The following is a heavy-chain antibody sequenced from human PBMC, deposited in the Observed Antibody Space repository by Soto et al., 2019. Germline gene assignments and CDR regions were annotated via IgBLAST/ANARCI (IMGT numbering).Heavy chain of an antibody. CDR2: ISAYNGNT. D-gene: IGHD1-7*01. V-gene: IGHV1-18*01. Sequence: ASVKVSCKASGYTFTTYGISWVRLAPGQRLEWMGWISAYNGNTNYAQKFQERVTITTDMSTSTAYMELSSLRSEDTAVYYCAALELPNYYYGMDVWGQGTTVTVSS. CDR1: GYTFTTYG. J-gene: IGHJ6*02. CDR3: AALELPNYYYGMDV.